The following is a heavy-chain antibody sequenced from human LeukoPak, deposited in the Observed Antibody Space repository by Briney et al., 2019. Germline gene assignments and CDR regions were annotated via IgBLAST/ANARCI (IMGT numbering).Heavy chain of an antibody. CDR2: IRQDGGEK. J-gene: IGHJ4*01. V-gene: IGHV3-7*01. CDR3: ARDGTAAGLYFDL. CDR1: GFTFSSYW. D-gene: IGHD6-13*01. Sequence: GGSLRLSCAVSGFTFSSYWMNWVRQAPGKGLEWVASIRQDGGEKSYVDSVKGRFTISRDNTKNSPYLQMSSLRAEDTAVYYCARDGTAAGLYFDLWGQGTLVTVSS.